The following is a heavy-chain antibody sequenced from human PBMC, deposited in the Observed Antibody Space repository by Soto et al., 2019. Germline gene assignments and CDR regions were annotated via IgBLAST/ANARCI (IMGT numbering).Heavy chain of an antibody. CDR2: IYSGGST. D-gene: IGHD2-15*01. CDR1: GFTVSSNY. V-gene: IGHV3-66*01. Sequence: EVQLVESGGGLVQPGGSLRLSCAASGFTVSSNYMSWVRQAPGKGLERVSGIYSGGSTYYADSVKGRFTISRDNSKNTMYLQMNSLRAEDTAVYYCARDRIPTGMDVWGQGTPVTVSS. CDR3: ARDRIPTGMDV. J-gene: IGHJ6*02.